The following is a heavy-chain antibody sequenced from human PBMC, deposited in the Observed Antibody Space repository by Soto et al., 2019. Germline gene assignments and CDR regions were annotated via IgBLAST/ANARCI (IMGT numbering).Heavy chain of an antibody. CDR1: GFTFSSYG. Sequence: GGSLRLSCAASGFTFSSYGMHWVRQAPGKGLEWVAVIWYDGSNKYYADSVKGRFTISRDNSKNTLYLQMNSLRAEDTAVYYCARDLLFNYDSSGYPDYWGQGTLVTVSS. J-gene: IGHJ4*02. D-gene: IGHD3-22*01. CDR2: IWYDGSNK. V-gene: IGHV3-33*01. CDR3: ARDLLFNYDSSGYPDY.